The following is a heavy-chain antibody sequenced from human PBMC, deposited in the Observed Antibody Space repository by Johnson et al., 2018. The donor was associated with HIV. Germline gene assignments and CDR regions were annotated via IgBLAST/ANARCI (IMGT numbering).Heavy chain of an antibody. CDR2: IYSGGST. Sequence: QLVESGGGLVQPGGSLRLSCAASGFTVSSNYMSWVRQAPGKWLEWVSVIYSGGSTYYADSVKGRFTISRDNSKNTLYVQMNSLRAEDTAVYYCARGRPSGSHDAFDIWGQGTMVTVSS. CDR1: GFTVSSNY. CDR3: ARGRPSGSHDAFDI. V-gene: IGHV3-66*01. J-gene: IGHJ3*02. D-gene: IGHD3-22*01.